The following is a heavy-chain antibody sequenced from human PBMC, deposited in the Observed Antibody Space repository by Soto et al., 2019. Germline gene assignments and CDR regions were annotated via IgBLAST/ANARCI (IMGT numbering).Heavy chain of an antibody. D-gene: IGHD3-10*01. CDR1: GDSVSSNSAA. CDR2: TYYRSKWYN. J-gene: IGHJ6*02. CDR3: ARGGGRYYGSGSYPFPSYYYYGMDV. V-gene: IGHV6-1*01. Sequence: SQTLSLTCAISGDSVSSNSAAWNWIRQSPSRGLEWLGRTYYRSKWYNDYAVSVKSRITINPDTSKNQFSLQLNSVTPEDTAVYYCARGGGRYYGSGSYPFPSYYYYGMDVWGQGTTVTVSS.